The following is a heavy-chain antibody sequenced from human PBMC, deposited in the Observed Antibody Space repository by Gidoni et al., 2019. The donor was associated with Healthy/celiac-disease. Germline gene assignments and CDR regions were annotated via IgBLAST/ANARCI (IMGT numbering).Heavy chain of an antibody. D-gene: IGHD3-3*01. Sequence: EVQLVESGGGLVQPGGSLRLSCAASGFTFSSYSMNWVRQAPGKGLEWVSYISSSSSTIYYADSVKGRFTISRDNAKNSLYLQMNSLRAEDTAVYYCASNYDFWSGNQYFDLWGRGTLVTVSS. J-gene: IGHJ2*01. CDR1: GFTFSSYS. V-gene: IGHV3-48*04. CDR2: ISSSSSTI. CDR3: ASNYDFWSGNQYFDL.